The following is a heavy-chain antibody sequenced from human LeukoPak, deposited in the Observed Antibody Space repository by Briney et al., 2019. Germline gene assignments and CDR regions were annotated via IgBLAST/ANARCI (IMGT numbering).Heavy chain of an antibody. CDR3: ARDEQQLSFDY. J-gene: IGHJ4*02. CDR1: GFTVSSDY. D-gene: IGHD6-13*01. CDR2: IYSGGST. Sequence: PGGSLRLSCAASGFTVSSDYMSWVRQAPGKGLEWVSVIYSGGSTYYADSVKGRFTISRDNSKNTLYLQMNSLRAEDTAVYYCARDEQQLSFDYWAREPWSPSPQ. V-gene: IGHV3-66*01.